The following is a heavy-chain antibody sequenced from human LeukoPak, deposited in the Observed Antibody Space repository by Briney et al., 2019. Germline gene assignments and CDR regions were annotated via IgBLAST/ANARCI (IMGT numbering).Heavy chain of an antibody. D-gene: IGHD6-6*01. V-gene: IGHV1-2*02. CDR2: INPNSGGT. CDR1: GYTFTGYY. CDR3: ARDIAYSSSFDY. J-gene: IGHJ4*02. Sequence: ASVKVSCKASGYTFTGYYMHWVRQAPGQGLEWMGWINPNSGGTNYAQKFQGRVTMTRDTSISTAYMELSRLRSDDTAVYYCARDIAYSSSFDYWGQGTLVTVSS.